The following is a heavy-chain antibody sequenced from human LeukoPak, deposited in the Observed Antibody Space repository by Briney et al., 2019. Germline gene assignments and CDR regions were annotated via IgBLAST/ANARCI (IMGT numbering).Heavy chain of an antibody. CDR2: IFPGDSDT. J-gene: IGHJ4*02. Sequence: GESPKISCKGSGYSFPSYWIAWVRRMPGKGLEWMGIIFPGDSDTRYSPSFQGQVTISVDKSISTAYLQWSSLKASDTAMYYCARGRPIDYWGQGTLVTVSS. CDR1: GYSFPSYW. CDR3: ARGRPIDY. V-gene: IGHV5-51*01.